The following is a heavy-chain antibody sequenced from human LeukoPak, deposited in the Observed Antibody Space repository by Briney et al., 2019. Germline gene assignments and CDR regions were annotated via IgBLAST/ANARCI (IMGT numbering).Heavy chain of an antibody. CDR3: AETRASYYYYGMDV. V-gene: IGHV3-7*05. Sequence: GGSLRLSCAASGFTFSNSWMSWVRQAPGKGLEWGANIKQDGSEKYYVDSVKGRFTISRDNAKNSLYLQMNSLRAEDTAVYYCAETRASYYYYGMDVWGQGTTVTVSS. J-gene: IGHJ6*02. CDR1: GFTFSNSW. CDR2: IKQDGSEK. D-gene: IGHD1-7*01.